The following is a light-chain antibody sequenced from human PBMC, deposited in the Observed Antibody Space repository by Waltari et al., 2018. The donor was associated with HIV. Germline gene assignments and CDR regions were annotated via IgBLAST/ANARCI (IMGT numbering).Light chain of an antibody. CDR2: ENK. CDR3: GTWDSSLSAVV. V-gene: IGLV1-51*02. J-gene: IGLJ2*01. CDR1: SSNIGNNY. Sequence: QSVLTQPPSVSAAPGQKVTISCSGSSSNIGNNYVSWYQQPPGTAPKLLIYENKKRPSGIPDRFSGSKSGTSATLGITGLQTGDEADYYCGTWDSSLSAVVFGGGTKLTVL.